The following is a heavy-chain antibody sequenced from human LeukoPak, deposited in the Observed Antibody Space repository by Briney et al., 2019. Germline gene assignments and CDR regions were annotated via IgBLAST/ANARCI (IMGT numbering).Heavy chain of an antibody. CDR3: ARGGYIDYYMDV. J-gene: IGHJ6*03. CDR2: IYQSGST. V-gene: IGHV4-38-2*02. Sequence: SETLSLTCTVSGYSISSGYYWGWIRQPPGKGLEWIGSIYQSGSTYYNPSLKSRVTISVDTSKNQFSLKLSSVTAADTAVYYCARGGYIDYYMDVWGKGTTVTVSS. CDR1: GYSISSGYY. D-gene: IGHD6-13*01.